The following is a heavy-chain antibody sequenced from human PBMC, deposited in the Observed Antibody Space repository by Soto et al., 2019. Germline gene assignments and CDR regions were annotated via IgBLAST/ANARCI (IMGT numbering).Heavy chain of an antibody. CDR1: GFAFSAYW. CDR2: IKHDGSEK. V-gene: IGHV3-7*01. Sequence: GGSLRLSCAASGFAFSAYWMSWVRQTPGKGLEWVANIKHDGSEKYYVDSVKGRFTISRDNAKNSLFLEMNSLRAEDTAVFYCAIITRGFSMDVWGQGTTVTVSS. J-gene: IGHJ6*02. D-gene: IGHD1-20*01. CDR3: AIITRGFSMDV.